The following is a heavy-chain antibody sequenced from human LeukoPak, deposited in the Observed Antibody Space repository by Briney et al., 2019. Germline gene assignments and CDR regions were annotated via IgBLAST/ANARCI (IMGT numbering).Heavy chain of an antibody. CDR2: IYYSGST. V-gene: IGHV4-59*08. CDR3: AGLIRPGWFDP. Sequence: PSETLSLTCTVSGGSISTYYWSWIRQPPGKGLEWIGYIYYSGSTYYNPSLKSRVTISVDTSKNQFSLKLSSVTAADTAVYYCAGLIRPGWFDPWGQGTLVTVPS. J-gene: IGHJ5*02. CDR1: GGSISTYY. D-gene: IGHD1-14*01.